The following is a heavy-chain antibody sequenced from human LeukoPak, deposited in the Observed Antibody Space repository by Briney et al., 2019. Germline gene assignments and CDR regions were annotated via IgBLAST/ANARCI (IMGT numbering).Heavy chain of an antibody. CDR3: AREPDWFDP. V-gene: IGHV1-24*01. CDR1: GYTLTELS. J-gene: IGHJ5*02. CDR2: FDPEDGET. Sequence: ASVKVSCKVSGYTLTELSMHWVRQAPGKGLEWMGGFDPEDGETIYAQKFQGRVTMTRNTSISTAYMELSSLRSEDTAVYYCAREPDWFDPWGQGTLVTVSS.